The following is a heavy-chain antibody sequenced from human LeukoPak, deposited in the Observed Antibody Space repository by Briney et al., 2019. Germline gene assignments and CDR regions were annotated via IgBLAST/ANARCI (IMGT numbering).Heavy chain of an antibody. D-gene: IGHD3-16*01. V-gene: IGHV3-48*01. CDR3: ARGVRDAFDI. CDR1: GFTFSSYS. J-gene: IGHJ3*02. CDR2: ISSSRRTI. Sequence: GGSLRDSCAPAGFTFSSYSTNWVRQAPGKGLEWVSYISSSRRTIYYADSVKCRSTISRDNAKNSLYLQMNSLRAEDTAVYYCARGVRDAFDIWGQGTMVTVSS.